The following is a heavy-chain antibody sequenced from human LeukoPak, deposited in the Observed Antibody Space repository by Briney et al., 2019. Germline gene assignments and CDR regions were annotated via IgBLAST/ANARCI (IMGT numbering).Heavy chain of an antibody. V-gene: IGHV3-53*01. J-gene: IGHJ4*02. Sequence: PGGSLRLFCAASGVTVSSNYMSWVRQAPGKGLEGGSVIYSGGGTYYADSVNGRFTIYRDNSQNPLYLPMNSLSAEDTAVYSCARAFGNWGQGPLVPVSS. D-gene: IGHD3-16*01. CDR3: ARAFGN. CDR1: GVTVSSNY. CDR2: IYSGGGT.